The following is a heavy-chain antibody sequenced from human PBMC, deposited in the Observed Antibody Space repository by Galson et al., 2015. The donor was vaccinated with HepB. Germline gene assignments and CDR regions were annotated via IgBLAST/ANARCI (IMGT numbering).Heavy chain of an antibody. CDR3: ARGEADFYSSGWYDRYFQH. CDR1: GFTFSSYA. D-gene: IGHD6-19*01. CDR2: ISYDGSNK. Sequence: SLRLSCAASGFTFSSYAMHWVRQAPGKGLEWVAVISYDGSNKYYADSVKGRFTISRDNSKNTLYLQMNSLRAEDTAVYYCARGEADFYSSGWYDRYFQHWGQGTLVTVSS. V-gene: IGHV3-30*04. J-gene: IGHJ1*01.